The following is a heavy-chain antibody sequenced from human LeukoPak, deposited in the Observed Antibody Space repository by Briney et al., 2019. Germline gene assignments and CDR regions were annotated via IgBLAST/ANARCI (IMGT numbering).Heavy chain of an antibody. CDR2: ISSSSSYI. Sequence: GGSLRLSCAASGFTFSSYSMNWVRQAPGKGLEWVSSISSSSSYIYYADPVKGRFTISRDNAKNSLYLQMNSLRAEDTAVYYCARDRRRTDIVVVPAANDYWGQGTLVTVSS. CDR1: GFTFSSYS. D-gene: IGHD2-2*01. J-gene: IGHJ4*02. V-gene: IGHV3-21*01. CDR3: ARDRRRTDIVVVPAANDY.